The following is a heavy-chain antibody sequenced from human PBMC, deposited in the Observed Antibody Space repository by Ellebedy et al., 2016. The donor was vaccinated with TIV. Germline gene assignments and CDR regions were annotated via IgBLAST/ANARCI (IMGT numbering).Heavy chain of an antibody. Sequence: GESLKISXAASGFTFSSYAMSWVRQAPGKGLEWVSGTNWNGGRTRYADSVEGRFTISRDNAKNSLYLQMNSLRVEDTAVYYCTRNLGHYLPSDWGQGSLVTVSS. CDR1: GFTFSSYA. J-gene: IGHJ4*02. CDR3: TRNLGHYLPSD. CDR2: TNWNGGRT. V-gene: IGHV3-20*04. D-gene: IGHD3-10*01.